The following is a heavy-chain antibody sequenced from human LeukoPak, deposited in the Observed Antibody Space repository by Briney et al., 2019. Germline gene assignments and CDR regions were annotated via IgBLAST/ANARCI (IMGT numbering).Heavy chain of an antibody. CDR2: IWNDGSYK. CDR1: GFAFSSYG. J-gene: IGHJ4*02. CDR3: ARSWPSGRSWYYFDY. V-gene: IGHV3-33*01. D-gene: IGHD6-25*01. Sequence: GGSLRLSCAASGFAFSSYGMHWVRQAPGKGLEWVAVIWNDGSYKYYADSVKGRFTISRDNSKNTLSLEMNSLRADDTAVYYCARSWPSGRSWYYFDYWGQGTLVTVSS.